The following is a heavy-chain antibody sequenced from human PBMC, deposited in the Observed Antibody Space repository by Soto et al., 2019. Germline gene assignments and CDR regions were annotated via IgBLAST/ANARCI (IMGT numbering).Heavy chain of an antibody. Sequence: QVHLVESGGGVVQPGRSLTLSCTASGFTFSSYGMFWVRQAPGKGLEWVAVIWYDGTNKNYADPVKGRFTISRDNSRNTLYLQMNSLRAEDTAVYYCASLYGDYFYHYMDVWGKGTTVTVSS. CDR1: GFTFSSYG. CDR2: IWYDGTNK. D-gene: IGHD4-17*01. V-gene: IGHV3-33*01. J-gene: IGHJ6*04. CDR3: ASLYGDYFYHYMDV.